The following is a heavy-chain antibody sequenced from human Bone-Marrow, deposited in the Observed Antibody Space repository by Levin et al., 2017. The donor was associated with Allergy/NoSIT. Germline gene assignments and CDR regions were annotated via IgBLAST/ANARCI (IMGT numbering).Heavy chain of an antibody. D-gene: IGHD2-15*01. V-gene: IGHV3-23*01. Sequence: GASVKVSCAASGFTFSSYAMSWVRQAPGKGLEWVSAISGSGGSTYYADSVKGRFTISRDNSKNTLYLQMNSLRAEDTAVYYCAKGSRLLLLGAFDSWGQGTMVTVSS. CDR1: GFTFSSYA. CDR3: AKGSRLLLLGAFDS. J-gene: IGHJ3*02. CDR2: ISGSGGST.